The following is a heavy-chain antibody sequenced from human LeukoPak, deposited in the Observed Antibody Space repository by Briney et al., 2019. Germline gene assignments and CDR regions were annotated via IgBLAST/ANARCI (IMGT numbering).Heavy chain of an antibody. CDR3: ARDQYATVTPNWFDP. CDR1: GFTFSSYW. V-gene: IGHV3-7*03. J-gene: IGHJ5*02. CDR2: IKQDGSEK. Sequence: PGGSLRLSCAASGFTFSSYWMSWVRQAPGKGLEWVANIKQDGSEKYYVDSVKGRLTISRDNAKNSLYLQMNSRRAEDTAVYYCARDQYATVTPNWFDPWGQGTLVTVSS. D-gene: IGHD4-17*01.